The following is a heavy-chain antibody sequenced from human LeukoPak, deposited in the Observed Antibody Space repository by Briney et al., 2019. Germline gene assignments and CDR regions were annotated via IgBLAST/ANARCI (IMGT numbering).Heavy chain of an antibody. CDR2: INAGNGNT. J-gene: IGHJ3*02. V-gene: IGHV1-3*01. D-gene: IGHD3-10*01. CDR1: GYTFTSCA. Sequence: ASVKVSCKASGYTFTSCAMHWVRQAPGQRLEWMGWINAGNGNTKYSQKFQGRVTITRDTSASTAYMELSSLRSEDTAVYYCARGMLDGVPVLLWFGEFDDAFDIWGQGTMVTVSS. CDR3: ARGMLDGVPVLLWFGEFDDAFDI.